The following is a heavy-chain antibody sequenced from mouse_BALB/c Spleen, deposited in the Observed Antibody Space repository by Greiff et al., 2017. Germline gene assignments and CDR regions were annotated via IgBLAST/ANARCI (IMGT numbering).Heavy chain of an antibody. Sequence: EVHLVESGGGLVQPGGSLKLSCAASGFTFSSYGMSWVRQTPEKRLEWVATINSNGGSTYYPDSVKGRFTITRDNAKNTLYLQMSSLKSEDTAMYSCAKEPTDDYFDYWGQGTTLTVSS. CDR3: AKEPTDDYFDY. D-gene: IGHD2-3*01. CDR2: INSNGGST. CDR1: GFTFSSYG. V-gene: IGHV5-6-3*01. J-gene: IGHJ2*01.